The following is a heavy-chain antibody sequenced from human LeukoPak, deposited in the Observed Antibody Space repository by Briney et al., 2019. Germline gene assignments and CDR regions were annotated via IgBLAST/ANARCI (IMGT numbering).Heavy chain of an antibody. V-gene: IGHV3-7*04. CDR3: VRQYNSSWLQFFDY. CDR2: IKQDGSAK. CDR1: GFTFSTYW. J-gene: IGHJ4*02. Sequence: GGSLRLSCAASGFTFSTYWMTWVRPAPGKGLEWVANIKQDGSAKYYVDSVKGRFTISRDNAKNSPYLQMNSLRAEDTAVYYCVRQYNSSWLQFFDYWGQGTLVTVSS. D-gene: IGHD6-13*01.